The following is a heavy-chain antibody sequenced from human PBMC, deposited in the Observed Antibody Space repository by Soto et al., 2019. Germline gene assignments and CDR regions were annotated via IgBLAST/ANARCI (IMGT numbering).Heavy chain of an antibody. Sequence: PSETLSLTCTVSGGSISSSSYYWGWIRQPPGKGLEWIGSIYYSGSTYYNPSLKSRVTISVDTSKNQFSLKLSSVTAADTAVYYCASDYVWGSYRLDYWGQGTLVTVSS. CDR1: GGSISSSSYY. CDR2: IYYSGST. J-gene: IGHJ4*02. V-gene: IGHV4-39*01. CDR3: ASDYVWGSYRLDY. D-gene: IGHD3-16*02.